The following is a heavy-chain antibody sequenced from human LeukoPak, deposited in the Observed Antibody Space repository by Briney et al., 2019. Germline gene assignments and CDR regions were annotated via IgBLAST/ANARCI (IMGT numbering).Heavy chain of an antibody. CDR1: GFTFNNYI. Sequence: PGGSLRLSCAASGFTFNNYIMNWVRQAPGKGLEWVSSISSSSDYIYYADSVKGRFTISRDNAKNSLYLQMNSLRAEDTAVYYCARDRYAGTDAFDIWGQGTMVTVSS. J-gene: IGHJ3*02. D-gene: IGHD1-1*01. CDR3: ARDRYAGTDAFDI. V-gene: IGHV3-21*01. CDR2: ISSSSDYI.